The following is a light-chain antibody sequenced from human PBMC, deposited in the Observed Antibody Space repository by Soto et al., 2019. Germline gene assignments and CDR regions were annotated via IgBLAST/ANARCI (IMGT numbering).Light chain of an antibody. CDR1: QSVSIN. J-gene: IGKJ1*01. V-gene: IGKV3-15*01. CDR3: QQYNNWRT. Sequence: EIVMTQSPATLSVSPGERATLSCRASQSVSINLAWYQQKPGQAPRLLIYGASTRATGIPARFSGSGSGTEFTLTISSLQSEDFAVYYCQQYNNWRTFGQGTKVEI. CDR2: GAS.